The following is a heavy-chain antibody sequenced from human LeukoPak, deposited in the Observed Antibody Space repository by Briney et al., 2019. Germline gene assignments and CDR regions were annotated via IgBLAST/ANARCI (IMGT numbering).Heavy chain of an antibody. J-gene: IGHJ4*02. V-gene: IGHV3-48*03. CDR3: ARGFGSSWYGSEQISHQYYFDY. D-gene: IGHD6-13*01. Sequence: GGSLRLSCAASGFTFSSYEMNWVRQAPGKGLEWVSYISSSGSTIYYADSVKGRFTISRDNAKNSLYLQMNSLRAEDTAVYYCARGFGSSWYGSEQISHQYYFDYWGQGTLVTVSS. CDR1: GFTFSSYE. CDR2: ISSSGSTI.